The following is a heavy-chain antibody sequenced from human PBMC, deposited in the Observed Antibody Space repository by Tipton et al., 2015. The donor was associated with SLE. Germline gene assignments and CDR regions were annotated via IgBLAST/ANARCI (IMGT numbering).Heavy chain of an antibody. D-gene: IGHD6-13*01. Sequence: TLSLTCTVSGGSIISGSNYWNWIRQSAGKGLEWSGHIYFIGSTSYNTSLKSRVTISVDTSKNQFSLKLSSVTAADTAVYYCARIVAAAGTRYFDYWVQGTLVTVSS. CDR2: IYFIGST. CDR1: GGSIISGSNY. V-gene: IGHV4-61*09. J-gene: IGHJ4*02. CDR3: ARIVAAAGTRYFDY.